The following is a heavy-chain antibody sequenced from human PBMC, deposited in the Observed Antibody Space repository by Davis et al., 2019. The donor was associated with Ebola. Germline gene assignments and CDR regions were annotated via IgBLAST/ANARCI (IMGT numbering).Heavy chain of an antibody. CDR2: INPITGGT. D-gene: IGHD3-22*01. CDR1: GYRFTSYY. V-gene: IGHV1-46*01. CDR3: AREGGRYYDSSGYVFDI. J-gene: IGHJ3*02. Sequence: ASAQVSCKASGYRFTSYYMHWVRQAPGQGLGWMGLINPITGGTSHAQNFQVRVNMTRDTSTSTVYMELSSLRAEDTAVYYCAREGGRYYDSSGYVFDIWGQGTMVKVSS.